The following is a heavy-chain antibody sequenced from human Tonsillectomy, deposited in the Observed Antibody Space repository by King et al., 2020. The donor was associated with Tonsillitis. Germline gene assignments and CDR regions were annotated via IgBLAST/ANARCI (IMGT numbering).Heavy chain of an antibody. J-gene: IGHJ3*02. CDR3: VKAGSYCSGGDCYDGAFEN. CDR2: ISMSSIYR. V-gene: IGHV3-21*01. Sequence: VQLVESGGGLVKPGGSLRLSCAASGFTFSSHSMNWVRQAPGKGLEWVASISMSSIYRYYADSVKGRFTIYRDNAKNSMSLQLSNLRADDTAVYFCVKAGSYCSGGDCYDGAFENGGQGTMVLVSS. CDR1: GFTFSSHS. D-gene: IGHD2-15*01.